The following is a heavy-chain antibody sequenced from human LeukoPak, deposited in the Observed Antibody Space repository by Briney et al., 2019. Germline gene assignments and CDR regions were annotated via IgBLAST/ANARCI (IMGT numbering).Heavy chain of an antibody. Sequence: ASVKVSWKASGDTFSGYDMYWVRQSPGKRLEYMVWINPNSGGTNYAQKFQGRVTMTRDTSISTAYMEVSRLRSDDTAVYYCARVPQNTMVRDDYWGQGTLVTVSS. CDR3: ARVPQNTMVRDDY. D-gene: IGHD3-10*01. CDR2: INPNSGGT. J-gene: IGHJ4*02. CDR1: GDTFSGYD. V-gene: IGHV1-2*02.